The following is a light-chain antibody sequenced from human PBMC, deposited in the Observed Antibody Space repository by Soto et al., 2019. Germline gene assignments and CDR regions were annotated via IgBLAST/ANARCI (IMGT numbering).Light chain of an antibody. V-gene: IGKV3-15*01. CDR1: QSSDYN. CDR3: QQYNRGTLT. Sequence: EMVMTQGPVTLSVSPGERATLSCRASQSSDYNVDWYQQKPGQAPRLLRVWASTRATNGPDMFTGSGAGTDFSLTISNLQSEAFAVYYCQQYNRGTLTFGQGTNVEIK. CDR2: WAS. J-gene: IGKJ1*01.